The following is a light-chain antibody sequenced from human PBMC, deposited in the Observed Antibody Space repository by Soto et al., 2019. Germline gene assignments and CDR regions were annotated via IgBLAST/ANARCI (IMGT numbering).Light chain of an antibody. CDR2: EAS. J-gene: IGKJ2*01. V-gene: IGKV3-15*01. CDR3: QQGHNWPLT. Sequence: EIVMTQSPATLSLSPGERAALSCRASQSINSELAGYQQKPGQPPRLLIYEASPRATGVPARFTGSESGSEFTLTISGLQSEDFAVYDCQQGHNWPLTFGQGTRLEI. CDR1: QSINSE.